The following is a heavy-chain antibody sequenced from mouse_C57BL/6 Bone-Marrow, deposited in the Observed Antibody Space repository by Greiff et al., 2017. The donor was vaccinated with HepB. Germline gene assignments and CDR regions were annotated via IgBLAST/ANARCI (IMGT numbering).Heavy chain of an antibody. CDR2: IWSGGST. CDR1: GFSLTSYG. CDR3: ARPYYGSSSWFAY. D-gene: IGHD1-1*01. J-gene: IGHJ3*01. V-gene: IGHV2-2*01. Sequence: VKLVESGPGLVQPSQSLSITCTVSGFSLTSYGVHWVRQSPGKGLEWLGVIWSGGSTDYNAAFISRLSISKDNSKSQVFFKMNSLQADDTAIYYCARPYYGSSSWFAYWGQGTLVTVSA.